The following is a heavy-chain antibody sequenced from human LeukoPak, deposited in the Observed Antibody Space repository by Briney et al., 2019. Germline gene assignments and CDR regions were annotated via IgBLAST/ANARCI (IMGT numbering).Heavy chain of an antibody. J-gene: IGHJ4*02. D-gene: IGHD2-2*01. Sequence: ASVKVSCKASGYTFTGYYMHWVRQAPGQGLEWVAWISAYSGNTNFAHQKLQGRVTLTTDTSTSTAYMELRSLRSDDTAVFYCARAPQDCTSTSCPLGYWGQGTLVTVSS. V-gene: IGHV1-18*04. CDR1: GYTFTGYY. CDR2: ISAYSGNT. CDR3: ARAPQDCTSTSCPLGY.